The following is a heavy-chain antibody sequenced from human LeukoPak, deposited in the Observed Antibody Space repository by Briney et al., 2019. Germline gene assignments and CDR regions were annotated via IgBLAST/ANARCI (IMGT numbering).Heavy chain of an antibody. CDR3: ARGLGSGSYYHY. J-gene: IGHJ4*02. V-gene: IGHV4-34*01. CDR2: INHSGST. Sequence: SETLSLTCAGYGVSFSGYYWSWIRQPPGKGLEWIGEINHSGSTNYNPSLKSRVTISVDTSKNQFSLKLSSVTAADTAVYYCARGLGSGSYYHYWGQGTLVTVSS. CDR1: GVSFSGYY. D-gene: IGHD3-10*01.